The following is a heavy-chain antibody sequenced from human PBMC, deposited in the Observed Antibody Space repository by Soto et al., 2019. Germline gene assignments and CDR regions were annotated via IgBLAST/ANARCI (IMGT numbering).Heavy chain of an antibody. D-gene: IGHD6-19*01. CDR3: ARPLEQWQLGFGMDV. V-gene: IGHV3-33*01. J-gene: IGHJ6*01. CDR2: VWYDGSNK. Sequence: LRLSCAASGFTLSTYGMHWVRQAPGKGPEWVAVVWYDGSNKYYADSVKGRFTVSRDNSKNTLYLQMNSLRAEDTAVYYCARPLEQWQLGFGMDVWGQGSPVTVSS. CDR1: GFTLSTYG.